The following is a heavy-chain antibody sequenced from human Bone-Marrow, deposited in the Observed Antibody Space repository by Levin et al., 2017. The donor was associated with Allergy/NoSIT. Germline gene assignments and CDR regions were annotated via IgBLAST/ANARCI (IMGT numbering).Heavy chain of an antibody. D-gene: IGHD4-17*01. CDR3: ATTGGYGDFELRNWFAP. CDR2: IIPIFDST. CDR1: GDTFSNYA. V-gene: IGHV1-69*13. Sequence: ASVKVSCKASGDTFSNYAFSWVRQAPGQGLEWMGGIIPIFDSTSYAPKFQDRVAITANASTSTTFMDLSSLTSEDTAVYYCATTGGYGDFELRNWFAPWGQGTLITVSS. J-gene: IGHJ5*02.